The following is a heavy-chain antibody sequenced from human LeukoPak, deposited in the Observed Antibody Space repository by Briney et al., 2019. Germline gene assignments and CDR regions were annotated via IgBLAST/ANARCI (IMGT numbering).Heavy chain of an antibody. CDR2: IYHSGST. Sequence: SETLSLTCAVSGYSISSGYYWGWIRQPPGKGLEWIGSIYHSGSTYYNPSLKSRVSISVDTPKNQFSLKLSSVTAADTAVYYCARQAAYDAFDIWGQGTMVTVSS. CDR3: ARQAAYDAFDI. CDR1: GYSISSGYY. J-gene: IGHJ3*02. V-gene: IGHV4-38-2*01. D-gene: IGHD2-15*01.